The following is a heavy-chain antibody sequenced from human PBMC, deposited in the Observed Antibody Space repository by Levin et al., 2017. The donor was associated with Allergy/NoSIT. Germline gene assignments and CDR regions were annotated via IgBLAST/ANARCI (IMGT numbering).Heavy chain of an antibody. V-gene: IGHV4-34*01. Sequence: ESLKISCAVYGGSFSGYYWSWIRQPPGKGLEWIGEINHSGSTNYNPSLKSRVTISVDTSKNQFSLKLSSVTAADTAVYYCARRRAYGDYVSYFDYWGQGTLVTVSS. J-gene: IGHJ4*02. CDR2: INHSGST. CDR3: ARRRAYGDYVSYFDY. CDR1: GGSFSGYY. D-gene: IGHD4-17*01.